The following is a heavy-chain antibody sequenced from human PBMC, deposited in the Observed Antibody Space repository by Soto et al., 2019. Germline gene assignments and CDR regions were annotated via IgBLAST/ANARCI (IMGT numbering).Heavy chain of an antibody. Sequence: QVQLVESGGGVVQPGRSLRLSCAASGFTFSSYGMHWVRQAPGKGLEWVAVISYDGSNKYYADSVKGRFTISRDNSKNTLYLQMNSLRAXXXXVXXXAXXXXXXXXXXXXTLXYWGQGTLVTVSS. V-gene: IGHV3-30*03. CDR2: ISYDGSNK. J-gene: IGHJ4*02. CDR3: AXXXXXXXXXXXXTLXY. CDR1: GFTFSSYG.